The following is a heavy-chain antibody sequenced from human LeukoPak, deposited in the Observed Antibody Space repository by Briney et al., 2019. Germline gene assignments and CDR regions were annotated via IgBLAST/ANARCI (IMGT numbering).Heavy chain of an antibody. CDR2: IDPSDSYT. CDR3: ARILSSGWPGFGY. J-gene: IGHJ4*02. Sequence: GEPLKISCKGSGYSFTNYWINWVRQMPEKGLEWMVKIDPSDSYTNYSPSFQGHVTISADKSISTAYLQWICRNASDTARYYCARILSSGWPGFGYWGQGALVTVSS. CDR1: GYSFTNYW. V-gene: IGHV5-10-1*01. D-gene: IGHD6-19*01.